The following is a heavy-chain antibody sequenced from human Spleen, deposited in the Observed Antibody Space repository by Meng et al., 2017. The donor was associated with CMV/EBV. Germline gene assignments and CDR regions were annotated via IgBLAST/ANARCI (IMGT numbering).Heavy chain of an antibody. J-gene: IGHJ4*02. V-gene: IGHV4-4*07. D-gene: IGHD3-22*01. CDR3: ARELAYYYDSSGYCLGY. CDR2: IYTSGST. Sequence: QVQRQESGPGVGTPSATLSLTCSVSGGSISSYYWSWIRQPAGKGLEWIGRIYTSGSTNYNPSLKSRVTMSVDTSKNQFSLKLSSVTAADTAVYYCARELAYYYDSSGYCLGYWGQGTLVTVSS. CDR1: GGSISSYY.